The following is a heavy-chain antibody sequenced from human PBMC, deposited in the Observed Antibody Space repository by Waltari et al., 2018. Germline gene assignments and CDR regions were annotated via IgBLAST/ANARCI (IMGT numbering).Heavy chain of an antibody. CDR2: ISSSGTSI. D-gene: IGHD3-16*01. CDR3: AGGEPWPKHYYFYHLDV. CDR1: GFNFNNSQ. V-gene: IGHV3-48*03. J-gene: IGHJ6*02. Sequence: DVQLAESGGGLVQPGGSLSISCSASGFNFNNSQMNWVRQAPGKGLEWVSFISSSGTSIYYADSVRGRFTISRDNGKNALYLQMNSLRPEDTAVYYCAGGEPWPKHYYFYHLDVWGQGTTVTVSS.